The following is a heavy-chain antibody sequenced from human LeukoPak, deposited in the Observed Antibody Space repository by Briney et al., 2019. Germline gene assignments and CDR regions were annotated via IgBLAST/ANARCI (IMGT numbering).Heavy chain of an antibody. V-gene: IGHV4-39*01. CDR2: IYYSGST. CDR1: GGSISSYSYY. D-gene: IGHD1-14*01. Sequence: SETLSLTCTVSGGSISSYSYYWGWIRQPPGKGLEWIGSIYYSGSTYYNPSLKSRVTISVDTSKNQFSLKLSSATAADTAAYYCARLAGLHREYFDYWGQGTLVTVSS. J-gene: IGHJ4*02. CDR3: ARLAGLHREYFDY.